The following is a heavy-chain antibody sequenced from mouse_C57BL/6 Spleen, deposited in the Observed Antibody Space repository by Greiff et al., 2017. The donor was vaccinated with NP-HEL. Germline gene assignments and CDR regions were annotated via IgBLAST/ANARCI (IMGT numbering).Heavy chain of an antibody. J-gene: IGHJ4*01. CDR3: ARLPYYGNYGEDYYYAMDY. CDR1: GYTFTDYY. Sequence: QVQLQQSGAELVRPGASVKLSCKASGYTFTDYYINWVKQRPGQGPEWIARIYPGSGNTYYNEKFKGKATLTAEKSSSTAYMQLSSLTSEDSAVYFCARLPYYGNYGEDYYYAMDYWGQGTSVTVSS. CDR2: IYPGSGNT. V-gene: IGHV1-76*01. D-gene: IGHD2-10*01.